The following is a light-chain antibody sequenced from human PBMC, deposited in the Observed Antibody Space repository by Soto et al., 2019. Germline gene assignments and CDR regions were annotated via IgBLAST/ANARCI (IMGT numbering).Light chain of an antibody. Sequence: QSALPQPRSVSGSPGQSVTISCTGTSSDVGGYNYVSWYQQHPGKAPKLMIYDVVKRPSGVPDRFSGSKSGNTASLTISGLQAEDEADYYCCSYAGSYTLVFGGGTKLTVL. J-gene: IGLJ3*02. V-gene: IGLV2-11*01. CDR2: DVV. CDR3: CSYAGSYTLV. CDR1: SSDVGGYNY.